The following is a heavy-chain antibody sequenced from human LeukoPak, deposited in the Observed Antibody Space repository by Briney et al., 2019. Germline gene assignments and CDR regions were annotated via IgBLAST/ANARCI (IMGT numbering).Heavy chain of an antibody. CDR1: GYTFTSYG. CDR3: ARARPYDFRSGYYTSYYYYYYMDV. D-gene: IGHD3-3*01. Sequence: ASVKVSCKASGYTFTSYGISWVRQAPGQGLEWVGWISAYNGNTNYAQKLQGRVTMTRDTSISTAYMKLSRLRSDDTAVYYCARARPYDFRSGYYTSYYYYYYMDVWGKGTTVTVSS. V-gene: IGHV1-18*01. J-gene: IGHJ6*03. CDR2: ISAYNGNT.